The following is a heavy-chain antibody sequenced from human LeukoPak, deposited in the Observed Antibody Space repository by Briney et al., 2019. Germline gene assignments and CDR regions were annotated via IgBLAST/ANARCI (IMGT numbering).Heavy chain of an antibody. CDR1: GYSFDNYG. CDR3: ASHDSSGYEPFDY. V-gene: IGHV1-18*04. J-gene: IGHJ4*02. CDR2: ISTKNDKT. D-gene: IGHD3-22*01. Sequence: GASVKVSCKASGYSFDNYGFSWMRQAPGQGLEWMGWISTKNDKTNYAPKFQDRVTMTRNTSISTAYMELSSLRSEDTAVYYCASHDSSGYEPFDYWGQGTLVTVSS.